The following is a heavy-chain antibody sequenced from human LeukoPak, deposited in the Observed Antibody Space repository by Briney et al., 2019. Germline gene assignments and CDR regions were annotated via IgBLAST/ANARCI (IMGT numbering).Heavy chain of an antibody. V-gene: IGHV3-9*01. D-gene: IGHD6-19*01. CDR1: GFTFDDYA. Sequence: PGGSLRLSCAASGFTFDDYAMHWVRQAPGKGLEWVSGISWNSGSIGYADSVKGRFTISRDNAKNSLYLQMNSLRAEDTALYYCARSDSSGWGNIESEVVYWGQGTLVTVSS. CDR2: ISWNSGSI. J-gene: IGHJ4*02. CDR3: ARSDSSGWGNIESEVVY.